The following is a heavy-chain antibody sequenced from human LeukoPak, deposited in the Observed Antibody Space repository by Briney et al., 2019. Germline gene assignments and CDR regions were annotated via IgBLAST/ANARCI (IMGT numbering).Heavy chain of an antibody. Sequence: PSETLSLTCTGSGGSISSSYYWGWSRQPPGEGLEWIGSIYYSGSTYYNPSLKSRVTISVDTSKNQFSLKLSSVTAADTAVYYCASSYSSSWVPPDYWGQGTLVTVSS. D-gene: IGHD6-13*01. J-gene: IGHJ4*02. V-gene: IGHV4-39*01. CDR1: GGSISSSYY. CDR3: ASSYSSSWVPPDY. CDR2: IYYSGST.